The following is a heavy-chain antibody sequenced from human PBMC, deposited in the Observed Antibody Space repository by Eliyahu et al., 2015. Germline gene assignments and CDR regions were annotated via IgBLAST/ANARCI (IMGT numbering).Heavy chain of an antibody. CDR1: GGSISXXSYY. CDR3: ASRSGGSGGNSGGY. J-gene: IGHJ4*02. CDR2: IYYSGXT. D-gene: IGHD4-23*01. V-gene: IGHV4-39*01. Sequence: QLQLQESGPGLVKPSETLSLXCTVSGGSISXXSYYXGWXRQPPGKGLEWIGSIYYSGXTYYNPSLKSRVTXSVDTSKNQFSLKLSSVTAADTAVYYCASRSGGSGGNSGGYWGQGTLVTVSS.